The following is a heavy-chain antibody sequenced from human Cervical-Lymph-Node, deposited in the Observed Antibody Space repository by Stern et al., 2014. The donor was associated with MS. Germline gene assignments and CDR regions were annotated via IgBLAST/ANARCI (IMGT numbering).Heavy chain of an antibody. Sequence: QVQLQESGPGLVKPSETLSLTCTVSGGSISSSSYYWGWIRQPPGKGLEWIGSIYYSGSTYYNPSLKSRVTISVDTSKNQFSRKLSSVTAADTAVYYCARQGSSRGYGSGKINWFDPWGQGTLVTVSS. J-gene: IGHJ5*02. CDR1: GGSISSSSYY. CDR2: IYYSGST. D-gene: IGHD3-10*01. CDR3: ARQGSSRGYGSGKINWFDP. V-gene: IGHV4-39*01.